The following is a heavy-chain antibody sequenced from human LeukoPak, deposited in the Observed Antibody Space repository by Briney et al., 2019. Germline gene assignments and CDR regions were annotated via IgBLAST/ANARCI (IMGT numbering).Heavy chain of an antibody. CDR1: GYTFTSYG. CDR3: ARVDTAMDNYYYSGMDA. V-gene: IGHV1-18*01. J-gene: IGHJ6*02. CDR2: ISAYNGNT. Sequence: ASVKVSCKASGYTFTSYGISWVRQAPGQGLEWMGWISAYNGNTNYAQKLQGRVTMTTDTSTSTAYMELRSLRSDDTAVYYCARVDTAMDNYYYSGMDAGGQGTTAPVS. D-gene: IGHD5-18*01.